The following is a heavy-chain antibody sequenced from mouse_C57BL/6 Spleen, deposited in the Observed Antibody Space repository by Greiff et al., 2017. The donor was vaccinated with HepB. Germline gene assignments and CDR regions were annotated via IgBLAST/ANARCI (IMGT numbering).Heavy chain of an antibody. J-gene: IGHJ3*01. V-gene: IGHV1-59*01. CDR1: GYTFTSYW. Sequence: QVHVKQPGAELVRPGTSVKLSCKASGYTFTSYWMHWVKQRPGQGLEWIGVIDPSDSYTNYNQKFKGKATLTVDTSSSTAYMQLSSLTSEDSAVYYCARGGLYPAWFAYWGQGTLVTVSA. D-gene: IGHD2-12*01. CDR3: ARGGLYPAWFAY. CDR2: IDPSDSYT.